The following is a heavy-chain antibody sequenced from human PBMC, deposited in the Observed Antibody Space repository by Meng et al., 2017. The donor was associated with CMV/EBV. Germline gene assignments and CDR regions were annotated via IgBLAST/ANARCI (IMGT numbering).Heavy chain of an antibody. CDR1: GFTFSSYS. D-gene: IGHD2-21*01. J-gene: IGHJ3*02. CDR3: ARAPIRERVIGDAFDI. V-gene: IGHV3-21*01. CDR2: ISSSSSYI. Sequence: GESLKISCAASGFTFSSYSMNWVRQAPGKGLEWVSSISSSSSYIYYADSVKGRFTISRDNAKNSLYLQMNSLRAEDTAVYYCARAPIRERVIGDAFDIWGQGTMVTVS.